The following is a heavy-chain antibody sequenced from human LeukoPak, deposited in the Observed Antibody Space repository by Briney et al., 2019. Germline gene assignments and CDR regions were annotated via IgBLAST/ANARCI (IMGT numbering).Heavy chain of an antibody. Sequence: TPSETLSLTCTVSGCSISSNYWNWIRQSPGKGLEWIGWIYTNGNTNDTPGLRSRVTMSVDTSKNQFALELISVTAADTVVYYGAKFGHNGVAGTGNWFDPGGKGTLVSVS. CDR3: AKFGHNGVAGTGNWFDP. CDR1: GCSISSNY. CDR2: IYTNGNT. V-gene: IGHV4-4*09. J-gene: IGHJ5*02. D-gene: IGHD3-3*01.